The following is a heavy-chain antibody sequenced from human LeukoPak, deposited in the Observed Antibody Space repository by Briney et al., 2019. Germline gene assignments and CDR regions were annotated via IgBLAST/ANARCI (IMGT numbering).Heavy chain of an antibody. CDR1: GGSISGTDLY. Sequence: PSETLSLTCTVSGGSISGTDLYWGWIRQLPGKGLEWIGNIHSAGNSFCNPSLKSRVTISIDTSKNQFSLKLSSVTAADTAVYYCEKDSHLDVWGHGTTVTVSS. V-gene: IGHV4-39*01. CDR2: IHSAGNS. D-gene: IGHD2-15*01. J-gene: IGHJ6*02. CDR3: EKDSHLDV.